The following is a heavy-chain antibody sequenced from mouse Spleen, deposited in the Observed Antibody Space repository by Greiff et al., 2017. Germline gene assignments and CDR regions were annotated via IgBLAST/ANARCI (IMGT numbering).Heavy chain of an antibody. D-gene: IGHD2-4*01. V-gene: IGHV5-17*01. CDR3: ARYDYDVYFDY. CDR2: ISSGSSTI. CDR1: GFTFSDYG. Sequence: EVQRVESGGGLVKPGGSLKLSCAASGFTFSDYGMHWVRQAPEKGLAWVAYISSGSSTIYYADTVKGRFTISRDNAKNTLFLQMTSLRSEDTAMYYCARYDYDVYFDYWGQGTTLTVSS. J-gene: IGHJ2*01.